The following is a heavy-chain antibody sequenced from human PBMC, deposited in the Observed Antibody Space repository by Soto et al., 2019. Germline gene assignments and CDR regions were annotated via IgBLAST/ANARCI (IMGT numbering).Heavy chain of an antibody. D-gene: IGHD6-19*01. V-gene: IGHV3-9*01. CDR3: AKDIGAVAGTTLHYYYGMDV. Sequence: EVQLVESGGGLVQPGRSLRLSCAASGFTFDDYAMHWVRQAPGKGLEWVSGISWNSGSIGYADSVKGRFTISRDNAKNSXYXXMNSLRAEDTALYYCAKDIGAVAGTTLHYYYGMDVWGQGTTVTVSS. CDR1: GFTFDDYA. J-gene: IGHJ6*02. CDR2: ISWNSGSI.